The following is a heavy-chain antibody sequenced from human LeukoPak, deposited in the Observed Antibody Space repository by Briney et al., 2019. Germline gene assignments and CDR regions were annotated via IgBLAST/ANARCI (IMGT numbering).Heavy chain of an antibody. CDR1: GFTFSSYA. J-gene: IGHJ6*02. CDR2: ISGSGGST. Sequence: GGSLRLSCAASGFTFSSYAMSWVRQAPGEGLEWVSAISGSGGSTYYADSVKGRFTISRDNSKNTLYLQMNSLRAEDTAVYYCAKDDRIQLSGNYYYGMDVWGQGTTVTVSS. CDR3: AKDDRIQLSGNYYYGMDV. D-gene: IGHD5-18*01. V-gene: IGHV3-23*01.